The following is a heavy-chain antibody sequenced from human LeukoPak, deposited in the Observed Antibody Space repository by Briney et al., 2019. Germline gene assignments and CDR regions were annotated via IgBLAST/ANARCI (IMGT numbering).Heavy chain of an antibody. J-gene: IGHJ4*02. CDR2: INPSGGST. Sequence: ASVTVSCKASGYTFTSYYMHWVRQAPGQGLEWMGIINPSGGSTSYAQKFQGRVTMTGDTSTSTVYMELSGLRSEDTAVYYCARDAGGWYFDYWGQGTLVTVSS. V-gene: IGHV1-46*01. D-gene: IGHD6-19*01. CDR3: ARDAGGWYFDY. CDR1: GYTFTSYY.